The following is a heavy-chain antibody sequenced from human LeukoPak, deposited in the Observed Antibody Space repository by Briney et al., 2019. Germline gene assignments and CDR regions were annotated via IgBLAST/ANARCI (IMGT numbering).Heavy chain of an antibody. D-gene: IGHD3-22*01. Sequence: GGSLRLSCAASGFTFSSYVMSWVRQAPGKGLEWISAIGGGGGNTFYADSVKGRFTISRDNSKNTLYLQMNSLRAEDTAVYYCAKSSYYYDSSASDYWGQGTLVTVSS. CDR1: GFTFSSYV. J-gene: IGHJ4*02. CDR3: AKSSYYYDSSASDY. CDR2: IGGGGGNT. V-gene: IGHV3-23*01.